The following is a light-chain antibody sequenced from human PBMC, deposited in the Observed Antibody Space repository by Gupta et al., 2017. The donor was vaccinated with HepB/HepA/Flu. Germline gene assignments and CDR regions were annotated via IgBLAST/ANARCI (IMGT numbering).Light chain of an antibody. Sequence: DIVMTQSPDSLAVSLGERTTINCKSSQSVLYSSNNNNYLAWYQQKPGQPPSLLIYWASTRGSGVPDRFSGSGSGTDFTLTISSLQAEDVAVYYCQQYYSLPPTFGQGTKVEIK. J-gene: IGKJ1*01. CDR1: QSVLYSSNNNNY. CDR3: QQYYSLPPT. CDR2: WAS. V-gene: IGKV4-1*01.